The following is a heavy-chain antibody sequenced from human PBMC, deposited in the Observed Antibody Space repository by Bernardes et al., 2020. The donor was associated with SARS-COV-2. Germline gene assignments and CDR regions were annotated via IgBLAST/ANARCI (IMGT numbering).Heavy chain of an antibody. CDR3: AKVPAADFDY. Sequence: GGSLRLSCAASGFTFSNYAMHWVRQAPGKGLEWVAVISYDGSNKYYADSVKDRFIISRDNSRDTLYLQINSLRVEDTAVYYCAKVPAADFDYWGQGPLVTVSS. CDR2: ISYDGSNK. V-gene: IGHV3-30*04. J-gene: IGHJ4*02. CDR1: GFTFSNYA. D-gene: IGHD2-2*01.